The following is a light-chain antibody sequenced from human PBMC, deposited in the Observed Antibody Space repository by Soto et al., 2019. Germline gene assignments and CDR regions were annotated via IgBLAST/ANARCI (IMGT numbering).Light chain of an antibody. CDR3: QQQT. J-gene: IGKJ1*01. CDR2: KAS. CDR1: QSISSW. V-gene: IGKV1-5*03. Sequence: DIQMTQPPSTLSSSVGDRVTITCRASQSISSWLAWYQQKPGKAPKLLIYKASSLESGVPSRFSGSGSGTEFTLTISSLQPDDFATYYCQQQTFGQGTKV.